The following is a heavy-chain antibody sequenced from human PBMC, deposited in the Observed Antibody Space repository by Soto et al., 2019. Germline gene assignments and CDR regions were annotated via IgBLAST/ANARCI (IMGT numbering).Heavy chain of an antibody. J-gene: IGHJ1*01. V-gene: IGHV1-3*01. CDR1: GYTFTSYP. CDR2: INAGNGDT. D-gene: IGHD2-21*01. CDR3: TRAPRGEN. Sequence: ASVKVSCKASGYTFTSYPMHWVRQAPGQRLEWMGWINAGNGDTKYSQKFQDRVAITRDTSASTAYMELSSLRSEDTAVYYCTRAPRGENWGQGTLFTVSS.